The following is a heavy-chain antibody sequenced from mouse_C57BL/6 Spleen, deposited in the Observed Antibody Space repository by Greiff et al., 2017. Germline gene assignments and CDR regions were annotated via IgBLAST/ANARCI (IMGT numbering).Heavy chain of an antibody. CDR1: GFTFSSYA. Sequence: EVMLVESGGGLVKPGGSLKLSCAASGFTFSSYAMSWVRQTPEKRLEWVATISDGGSYTYYPGNVKGRFTISRDNAKNNLYLQMSHLKSEDTAMYYCASDYNGYYEDAMDVWGTGTSVTVSS. J-gene: IGHJ4*01. CDR2: ISDGGSYT. V-gene: IGHV5-4*03. CDR3: ASDYNGYYEDAMDV. D-gene: IGHD2-3*01.